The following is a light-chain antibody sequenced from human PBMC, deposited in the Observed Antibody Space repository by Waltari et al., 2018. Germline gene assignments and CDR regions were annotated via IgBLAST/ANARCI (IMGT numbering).Light chain of an antibody. CDR2: AAS. Sequence: DIQMTQSPSSLSASVGDRVTITCRASQDIRNLVAWYQQKPRKVPDLLFYAASTLRSGAPSRFSGSGSGTEFTLTITSLQPEDVGTYYCQKYNSALLTFGPGTTVDIK. V-gene: IGKV1-27*01. CDR3: QKYNSALLT. CDR1: QDIRNL. J-gene: IGKJ3*01.